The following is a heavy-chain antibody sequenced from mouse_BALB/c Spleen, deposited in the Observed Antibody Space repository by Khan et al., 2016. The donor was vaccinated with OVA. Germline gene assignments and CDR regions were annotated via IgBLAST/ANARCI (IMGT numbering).Heavy chain of an antibody. Sequence: ELVESGGGLVKPGGSLKLSCAASGFTFSSYAMSWVRQTPEKRLEWVATISSGGTYTYYLDSVKGRFTISRDNAKNTLCLQMSSLRSEDTAMYYCARRGKKSSLHGGYFDVWGAGTTVTVSS. D-gene: IGHD1-2*01. CDR2: ISSGGTYT. V-gene: IGHV5-9-3*01. CDR3: ARRGKKSSLHGGYFDV. J-gene: IGHJ1*01. CDR1: GFTFSSYA.